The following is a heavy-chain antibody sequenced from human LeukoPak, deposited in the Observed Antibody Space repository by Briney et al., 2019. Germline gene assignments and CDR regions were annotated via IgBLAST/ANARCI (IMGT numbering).Heavy chain of an antibody. CDR3: ARGRYCPDY. J-gene: IGHJ4*02. CDR2: INHSGST. CDR1: GGSFRGYY. V-gene: IGHV4-34*01. D-gene: IGHD1-14*01. Sequence: SETLSLTCAVYGGSFRGYYWSWVRPPPGKGLEWIGEINHSGSTNYNPSLKSRVTISVDTSKNQSSLKLSSVTAADTAVYYCARGRYCPDYWGQGTLVTVSS.